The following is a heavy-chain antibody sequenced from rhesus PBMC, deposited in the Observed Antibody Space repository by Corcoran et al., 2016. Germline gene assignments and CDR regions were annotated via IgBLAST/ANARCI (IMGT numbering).Heavy chain of an antibody. D-gene: IGHD6-25*01. CDR3: ARANSGSWKFDY. V-gene: IGHV2S2*01. CDR2: IDWDDDK. J-gene: IGHJ4*01. Sequence: QVTLKESGPALVKPTQTLTLTCTFSGFSLSTPGMRVNWIRQPPGKALAWLTSIDWDDDKYYSTSLKRRLTISKDTAKNQVVLTMTNMDPVDTATYYCARANSGSWKFDYWGQGVLVTVSS. CDR1: GFSLSTPGMR.